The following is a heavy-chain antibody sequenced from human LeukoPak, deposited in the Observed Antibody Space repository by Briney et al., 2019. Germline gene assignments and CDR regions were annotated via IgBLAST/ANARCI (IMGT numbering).Heavy chain of an antibody. CDR3: AAEGYCSGGSCYDFDY. CDR2: ISSSSSYI. CDR1: GFTFSSYS. D-gene: IGHD2-15*01. V-gene: IGHV3-21*01. Sequence: GGSLRLSCAASGFTFSSYSMNWVRQAPGKGLEWVSSISSSSSYIYYADSVKGRFTISRDNAKNSLYLQMNSLRAEDTAVYYCAAEGYCSGGSCYDFDYWGQGTLVTVSS. J-gene: IGHJ4*02.